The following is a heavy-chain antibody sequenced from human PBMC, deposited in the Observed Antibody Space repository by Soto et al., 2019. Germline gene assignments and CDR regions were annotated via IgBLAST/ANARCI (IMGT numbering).Heavy chain of an antibody. V-gene: IGHV4-59*01. D-gene: IGHD2-15*01. CDR1: GGSISSYY. Sequence: SETLSLTCTVSGGSISSYYWSWIRQPPGKGLEWIGYIYYSGSTNYNPSLKSRVTISVDTSKNQFSLKLSSVTAADTAVYSCARGCSGGTCYLSPWFDPWGQGTLVTVSS. CDR3: ARGCSGGTCYLSPWFDP. J-gene: IGHJ5*02. CDR2: IYYSGST.